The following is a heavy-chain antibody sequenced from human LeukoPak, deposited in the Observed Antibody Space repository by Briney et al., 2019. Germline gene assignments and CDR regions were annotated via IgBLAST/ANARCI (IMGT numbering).Heavy chain of an antibody. CDR2: TNNDGSTT. CDR3: ASRVATSFDY. J-gene: IGHJ4*02. D-gene: IGHD2-21*02. CDR1: GFTSLTQW. V-gene: IGHV3-74*01. Sequence: GGSLRLSCAASGFTSLTQWMYWVRQAPGKGLVWASLTNNDGSTTDYADSVKGRFTISRDNAKNTLFLQMDSLRGDDTAVYCASRVATSFDYWGPGTLVTVSS.